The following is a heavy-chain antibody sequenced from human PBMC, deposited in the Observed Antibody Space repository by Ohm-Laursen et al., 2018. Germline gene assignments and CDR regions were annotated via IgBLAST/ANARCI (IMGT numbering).Heavy chain of an antibody. V-gene: IGHV1-46*04. D-gene: IGHD6-19*01. CDR3: ARGFPSSGWYSFDY. Sequence: VASVKVSCKASGHTLTSYYMHWVRQAPGQGLEWMGIINSSSGSTRYAQKLQGRVTMTRDTSTSTVYMELSSLRSEDTAVYYCARGFPSSGWYSFDYWGQGTLVTVSS. CDR2: INSSSGST. CDR1: GHTLTSYY. J-gene: IGHJ4*02.